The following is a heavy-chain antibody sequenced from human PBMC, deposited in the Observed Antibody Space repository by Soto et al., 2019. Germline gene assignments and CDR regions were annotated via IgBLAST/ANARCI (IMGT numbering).Heavy chain of an antibody. D-gene: IGHD2-2*01. CDR1: VGSFSDFY. CDR2: INHSGIT. J-gene: IGHJ3*02. CDR3: ARGPRVVWVVPTAQRDVFDI. V-gene: IGHV4-34*01. Sequence: PSETLSLACAVYVGSFSDFYWNCIRQPPGKGLEWIGEINHSGITSYNPSLKSRVAISVDTSKNQISLKLTSVTAADTAVYYCARGPRVVWVVPTAQRDVFDIWGQGTMVTVSS.